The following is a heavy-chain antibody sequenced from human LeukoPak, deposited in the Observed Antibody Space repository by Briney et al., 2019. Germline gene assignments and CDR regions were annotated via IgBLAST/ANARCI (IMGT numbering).Heavy chain of an antibody. CDR3: ARAYYYDSSGSYDY. D-gene: IGHD3-22*01. Sequence: RASVKVSCKASGYTFTSYGISWVRQAPGQGLEWMGWISAYNGNTNYAQKLQGRVTMTTDTSTSTAYMELRSLRSEDTAVYYCARAYYYDSSGSYDYWGQGTLVTVSS. V-gene: IGHV1-18*01. J-gene: IGHJ4*02. CDR2: ISAYNGNT. CDR1: GYTFTSYG.